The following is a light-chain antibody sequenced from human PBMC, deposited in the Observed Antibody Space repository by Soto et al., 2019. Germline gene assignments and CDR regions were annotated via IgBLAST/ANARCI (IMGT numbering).Light chain of an antibody. CDR1: QSVSSY. V-gene: IGKV3-11*01. CDR3: QQRSNWPFN. CDR2: DAS. J-gene: IGKJ4*01. Sequence: EIVLTQSPATLSLSPGERATLSCRASQSVSSYLAWYQQKPGQAPRLLIYDASNRATGIPARFSGSGSGTDFTIKISSLETDTFEVYYCQQRSNWPFNSAGGTKVDIK.